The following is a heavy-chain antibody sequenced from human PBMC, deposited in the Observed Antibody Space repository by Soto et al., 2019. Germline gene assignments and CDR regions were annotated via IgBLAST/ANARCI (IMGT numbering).Heavy chain of an antibody. V-gene: IGHV4-31*03. CDR1: GGSISSGGYY. J-gene: IGHJ6*02. Sequence: QVQLQESGPGLVKPSQTLFLTRTVSGGSISSGGYYWSWIRQHPGKGLEWIGYIYYSGSTYYNPSLKSRVTISVDTSKNQFSLKLSSVTAADTAVYYCARELRFGEDYYGMDVWGQGTTVTVSS. CDR3: ARELRFGEDYYGMDV. D-gene: IGHD3-10*01. CDR2: IYYSGST.